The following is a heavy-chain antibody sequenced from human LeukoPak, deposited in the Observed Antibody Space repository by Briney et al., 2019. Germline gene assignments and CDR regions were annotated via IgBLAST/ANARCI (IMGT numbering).Heavy chain of an antibody. J-gene: IGHJ4*02. CDR1: GGSFSGYY. CDR3: ARDRGWLQYIDY. Sequence: LSLTCAVYGGSFSGYYWSWIRQPPGKGLEWVSSINWNGGNTAYADSVKGRFTISRDTAKDSLYLQLNSLRAEDTALYYCARDRGWLQYIDYWGQGTLVTVSS. D-gene: IGHD5-24*01. CDR2: INWNGGNT. V-gene: IGHV3-20*04.